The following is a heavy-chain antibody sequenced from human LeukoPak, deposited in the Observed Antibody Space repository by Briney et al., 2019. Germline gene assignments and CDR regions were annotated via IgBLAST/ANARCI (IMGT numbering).Heavy chain of an antibody. CDR3: ARAPYSSGGSTNYYYYYYMDV. J-gene: IGHJ6*03. CDR2: IIPIFGTA. V-gene: IGHV1-69*13. Sequence: SVKVSCKASGGTFSSYAISWVRLAPGQGLEWMGGIIPIFGTANYAQKFQDRVTITADESTSTAYMELSSLRSEDTAVYYCARAPYSSGGSTNYYYYYYMDVWGKGTTVTVSS. CDR1: GGTFSSYA. D-gene: IGHD6-19*01.